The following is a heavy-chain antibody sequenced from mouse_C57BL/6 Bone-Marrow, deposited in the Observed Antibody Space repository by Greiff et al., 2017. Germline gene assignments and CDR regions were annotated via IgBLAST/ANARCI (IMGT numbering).Heavy chain of an antibody. CDR1: GYTFTSYW. CDR3: ARPYYSNYWYFDV. J-gene: IGHJ1*03. V-gene: IGHV1-55*01. Sequence: VQLQQPGAELVKPGASVKMSCKASGYTFTSYWITWVKQRPGQGLEWIGDIYPGSGSTNYNEKFKSKATLTADTSSSTAYMHLSSLTSEDSAVYYCARPYYSNYWYFDVWGTGTTVTVSS. CDR2: IYPGSGST. D-gene: IGHD2-5*01.